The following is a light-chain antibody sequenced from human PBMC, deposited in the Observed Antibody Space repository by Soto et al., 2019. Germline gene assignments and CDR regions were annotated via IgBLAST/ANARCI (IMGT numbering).Light chain of an antibody. J-gene: IGKJ1*01. Sequence: EIVMVKYPYTLSLSLCERASVSCSSSESLSGSFAWSQQRPSQAPRPRIYDTSTRAAGIAASFSGSGSGTEFTLAIISLQSAHSAVYYCRQYVHWPPGAFGQGTTVEIK. V-gene: IGKV3-15*01. CDR3: RQYVHWPPGA. CDR2: DTS. CDR1: ESLSGS.